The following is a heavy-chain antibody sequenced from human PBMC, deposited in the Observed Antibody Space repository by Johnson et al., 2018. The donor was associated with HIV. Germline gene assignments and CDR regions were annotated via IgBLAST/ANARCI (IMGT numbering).Heavy chain of an antibody. CDR3: ARGPWAFDI. Sequence: VQLVESGGSVVRPGGSLRLSCAASGFTFSSYDMHWVRQATGKGLEWVSAIGTAGDTYYPGSVKGRLTISREDAKNSLYLQMNRRRAGDTAVYYCARGPWAFDIWGQGTMVTVSS. V-gene: IGHV3-13*01. J-gene: IGHJ3*02. CDR2: IGTAGDT. CDR1: GFTFSSYD.